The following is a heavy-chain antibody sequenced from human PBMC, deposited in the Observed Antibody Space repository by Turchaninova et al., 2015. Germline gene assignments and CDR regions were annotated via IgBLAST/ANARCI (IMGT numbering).Heavy chain of an antibody. Sequence: GESGGGVVQPGRSLRLSCAAPGYTFSSYAMHWVRQAPGKGLEWVAVISFDGSYKNYADSVKGRFTISRDDSKSTLYLQMSGLRPEETALYYCAREEEAPGRTPAFDFWGQGTPVTVST. V-gene: IGHV3-30*15. CDR1: GYTFSSYA. CDR2: ISFDGSYK. CDR3: AREEEAPGRTPAFDF. J-gene: IGHJ3*01. D-gene: IGHD1-1*01.